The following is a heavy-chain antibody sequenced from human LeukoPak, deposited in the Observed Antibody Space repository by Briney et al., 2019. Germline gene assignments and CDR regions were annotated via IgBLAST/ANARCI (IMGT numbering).Heavy chain of an antibody. V-gene: IGHV4-31*03. Sequence: ASETLSLTCTLSGGSISSGDYYWSWIRQHPGKGLEWIGYTHYSGHAYYNPSLKSRVTISVDTSKSQFSLKLSSVTAADTAVYYCARAILTPSGFVWHFDLWGRGTLVTVSS. J-gene: IGHJ2*01. CDR1: GGSISSGDYY. CDR2: THYSGHA. CDR3: ARAILTPSGFVWHFDL. D-gene: IGHD3-3*01.